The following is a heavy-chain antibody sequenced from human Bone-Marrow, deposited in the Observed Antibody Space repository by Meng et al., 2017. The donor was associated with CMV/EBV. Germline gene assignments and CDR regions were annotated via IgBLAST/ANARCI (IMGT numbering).Heavy chain of an antibody. CDR3: TTYKADDVLAAYTPGY. V-gene: IGHV3-15*01. J-gene: IGHJ4*02. Sequence: GESLKISCAASGFTFSNAWMSWVRQAPGKGLEWVGRIFSNTDGATTHYGAPVKGRFTISRDDSKTTLYLQMDSLKTEDTAVYYCTTYKADDVLAAYTPGYWGQGTLVTVSS. D-gene: IGHD3-9*01. CDR2: IFSNTDGATT. CDR1: GFTFSNAW.